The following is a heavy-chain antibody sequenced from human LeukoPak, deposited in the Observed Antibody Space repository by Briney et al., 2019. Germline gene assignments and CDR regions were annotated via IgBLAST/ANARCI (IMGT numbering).Heavy chain of an antibody. CDR2: IYSDGST. CDR1: AFTVSVNF. CDR3: ARIQRRDGPPT. Sequence: GGSLRLSCAASAFTVSVNFMSWVRQAPGKGLEWVSVIYSDGSTFYADSVKGRFTISRDNSKNTLFLQMNSLSAKDTAVYYCARIQRRDGPPTWGQGTLVTVSS. D-gene: IGHD5-24*01. J-gene: IGHJ5*02. V-gene: IGHV3-66*01.